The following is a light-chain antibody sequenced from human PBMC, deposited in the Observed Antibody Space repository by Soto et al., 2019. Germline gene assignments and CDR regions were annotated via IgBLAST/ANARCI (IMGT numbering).Light chain of an antibody. CDR3: SSYTSSSFYV. CDR2: DVS. CDR1: SSDVGGYNY. V-gene: IGLV2-14*01. Sequence: QSVLTQRASVSGSPGQSITISCTGTSSDVGGYNYVSWYQQHPGKAPKLMIYDVSNRPSGVSNRFAGSKSGNTASLTISGLQAEDEADYYCSSYTSSSFYVFGTGTKLTVL. J-gene: IGLJ1*01.